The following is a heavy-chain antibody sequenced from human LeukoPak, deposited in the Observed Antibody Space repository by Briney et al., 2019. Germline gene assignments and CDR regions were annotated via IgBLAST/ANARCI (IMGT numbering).Heavy chain of an antibody. D-gene: IGHD3-22*01. V-gene: IGHV3-30*04. CDR1: GFTFSSYA. J-gene: IGHJ4*02. CDR3: ARPFSSGYASYFDY. CDR2: ISYDGSNK. Sequence: GGSLRLSCAASGFTFSSYAMHWVRQAPGKGLEWVAVISYDGSNKYYADSVKGRFTISRDNSKNTLYLQMNSLRAEDTAVYYCARPFSSGYASYFDYWGQGTLVTVSS.